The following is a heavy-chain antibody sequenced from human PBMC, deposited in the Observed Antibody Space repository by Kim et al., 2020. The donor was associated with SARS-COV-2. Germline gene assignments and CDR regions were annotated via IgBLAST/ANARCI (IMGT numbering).Heavy chain of an antibody. D-gene: IGHD2-2*02. J-gene: IGHJ4*02. Sequence: SETLSLTCAVYGGSFSGYYWSWIRQPPGKGLEWIGEINHSGSTNYNPSLKSRVTISVDTSKNQFSLKLSSVTAADTAVYYCARGQGVVVPAAIHFDYWGQGTLVTVSS. CDR2: INHSGST. CDR1: GGSFSGYY. CDR3: ARGQGVVVPAAIHFDY. V-gene: IGHV4-34*01.